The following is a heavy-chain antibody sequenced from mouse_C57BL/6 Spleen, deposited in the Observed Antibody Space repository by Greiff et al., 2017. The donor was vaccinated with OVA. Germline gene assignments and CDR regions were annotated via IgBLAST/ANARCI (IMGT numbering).Heavy chain of an antibody. V-gene: IGHV1-50*01. CDR1: GYTFTSYW. CDR2: IDPSDSYT. D-gene: IGHD3-1*01. CDR3: ARSGSAWFAY. J-gene: IGHJ3*01. Sequence: QVQLQQPGAELVKPGASVKLSCKASGYTFTSYWMQWVKQRPGQGLEWIGEIDPSDSYTNYNQKFKGKATLTVDTSSSTAYMQLSSLTSEDSAVYYGARSGSAWFAYWGQGTLVTVSA.